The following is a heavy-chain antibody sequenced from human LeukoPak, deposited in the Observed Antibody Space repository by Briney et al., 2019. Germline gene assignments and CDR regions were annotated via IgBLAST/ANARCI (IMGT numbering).Heavy chain of an antibody. Sequence: ASVTVSCKASGYTFTSYGISWVRQAPGQGLEWMGWISAYNGYTNYAQKLQGRVTMTTDTSTSTAYMELRSLRSDDTAVYYCARRYYDFWSGHLYYFDYWGQGTLVTVSS. D-gene: IGHD3-3*01. J-gene: IGHJ4*02. CDR2: ISAYNGYT. CDR1: GYTFTSYG. V-gene: IGHV1-18*01. CDR3: ARRYYDFWSGHLYYFDY.